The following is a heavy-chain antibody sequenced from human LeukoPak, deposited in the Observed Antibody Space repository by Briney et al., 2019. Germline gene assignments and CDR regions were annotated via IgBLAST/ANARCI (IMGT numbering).Heavy chain of an antibody. CDR1: GFTFSSNS. D-gene: IGHD3-10*01. Sequence: PGGSLRLSCAASGFTFSSNSMNWVRQAPGKGLEWVANINQDGSEKYYVDSVKGRFTLSRDNAKNSLYLQMNSLRAEDTAVYYCARITSGLDYWGQGTLVTVSS. J-gene: IGHJ4*02. V-gene: IGHV3-7*01. CDR2: INQDGSEK. CDR3: ARITSGLDY.